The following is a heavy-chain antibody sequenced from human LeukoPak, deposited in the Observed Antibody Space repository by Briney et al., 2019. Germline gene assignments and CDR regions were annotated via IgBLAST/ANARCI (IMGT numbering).Heavy chain of an antibody. J-gene: IGHJ4*02. CDR2: IVVGSGNT. V-gene: IGHV1-58*01. D-gene: IGHD3-10*01. Sequence: ASVKVTCKASGFTFTSSVVQWVRQARGQRLEWIGWIVVGSGNTNYAQKFQERVTITRDMSTSTAYMELSSLRFEDTAVYYCAADRAGSYLRFVYWGQGTPVTVSS. CDR3: AADRAGSYLRFVY. CDR1: GFTFTSSV.